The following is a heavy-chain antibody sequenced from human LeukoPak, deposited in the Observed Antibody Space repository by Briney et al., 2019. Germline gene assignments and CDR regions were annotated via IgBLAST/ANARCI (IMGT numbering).Heavy chain of an antibody. CDR1: GFTFSSYG. CDR3: ARELAGSTVTTYYYYYGMDV. D-gene: IGHD4-17*01. Sequence: GGSLRLSCAASGFTFSSYGMHWVRQAPGKGLEWVAVIWSDGSNRYYADSVKGRFTVSRDNSKNTLYLQMNSLRAEDTAVYYCARELAGSTVTTYYYYYGMDVWGQGTTVTVSS. CDR2: IWSDGSNR. V-gene: IGHV3-33*01. J-gene: IGHJ6*02.